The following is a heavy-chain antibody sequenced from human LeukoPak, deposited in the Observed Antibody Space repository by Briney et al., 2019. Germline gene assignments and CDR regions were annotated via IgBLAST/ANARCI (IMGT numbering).Heavy chain of an antibody. Sequence: SQTLSLTCAASGGSISSGAYSWSWIRRPPGKGLEWIGYIYQSGTTYYNPSLKSRVTISADRSKNQFSLNLSSVTAADTAVYYCARDLRGELDYWGQGTLVTVSS. J-gene: IGHJ4*02. V-gene: IGHV4-30-2*01. CDR1: GGSISSGAYS. CDR3: ARDLRGELDY. D-gene: IGHD5/OR15-5a*01. CDR2: IYQSGTT.